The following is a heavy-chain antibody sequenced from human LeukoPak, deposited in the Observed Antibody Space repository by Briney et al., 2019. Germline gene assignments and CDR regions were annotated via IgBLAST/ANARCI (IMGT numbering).Heavy chain of an antibody. Sequence: GGSLRLSCAASGLTFRNYAMHWVRQAPGEGLEYVSAITGDGGTTYYARSVKDRFTISRDNSKNTLYLQMGSLRAEDMAVYYCARIYYDRGGHYYDYWGQGTLVTVSS. D-gene: IGHD3-22*01. CDR1: GLTFRNYA. V-gene: IGHV3-64*01. CDR3: ARIYYDRGGHYYDY. CDR2: ITGDGGTT. J-gene: IGHJ4*02.